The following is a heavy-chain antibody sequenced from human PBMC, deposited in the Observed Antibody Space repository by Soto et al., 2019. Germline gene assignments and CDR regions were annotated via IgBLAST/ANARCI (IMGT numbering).Heavy chain of an antibody. CDR2: IYHSGST. Sequence: SETLSLTCAVSGYSISSGYYWGWIRQPPGKGLEWIGSIYHSGSTYYNPSLKSRVTISVDTSKNQFSLKLSSVTAADTAVYYCARVSGSYWRGYYFDYWGQGTLVTVSS. V-gene: IGHV4-38-2*01. D-gene: IGHD1-26*01. J-gene: IGHJ4*02. CDR3: ARVSGSYWRGYYFDY. CDR1: GYSISSGYY.